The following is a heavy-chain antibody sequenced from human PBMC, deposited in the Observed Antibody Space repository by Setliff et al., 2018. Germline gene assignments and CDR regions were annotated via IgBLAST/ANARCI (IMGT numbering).Heavy chain of an antibody. V-gene: IGHV1-69*06. CDR2: IIPIFGTA. J-gene: IGHJ5*02. CDR1: GGTFSSYD. D-gene: IGHD6-13*01. CDR3: ARGYSSSWQSRMGFDP. Sequence: SVKVSCKASGGTFSSYDISWVRQAPGQGLGWMGRIIPIFGTANYAQKFQGRVTITADKSTSTAYMELRSLRSDDTAVYYCARGYSSSWQSRMGFDPWGQGTLVTVSS.